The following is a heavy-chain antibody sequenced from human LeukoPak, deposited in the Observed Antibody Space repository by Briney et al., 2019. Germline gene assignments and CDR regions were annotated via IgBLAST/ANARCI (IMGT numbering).Heavy chain of an antibody. CDR1: GGSISSSSYY. D-gene: IGHD4-17*01. CDR3: ARRGSNYGDPIAY. V-gene: IGHV4-39*01. J-gene: IGHJ4*02. CDR2: IYYSGST. Sequence: SETLSLTCTVSGGSISSSSYYWGWIRQPPGKGLEWIGSIYYSGSTYYNPSLKSRLTISVDTSKNQFSLKLSSGTAADKAVYYCARRGSNYGDPIAYWGQGTPVTVPS.